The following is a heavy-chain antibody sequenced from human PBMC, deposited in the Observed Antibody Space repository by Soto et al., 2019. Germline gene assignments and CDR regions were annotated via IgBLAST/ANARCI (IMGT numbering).Heavy chain of an antibody. V-gene: IGHV5-51*01. J-gene: IGHJ4*02. D-gene: IGHD2-15*01. CDR3: VRSGTSSGRFSDY. CDR1: GYTFTSYW. Sequence: GESLKISCKGSGYTFTSYWIGWVRQMPGEGLEWMGVIYPSDSDIRYSPSFQGKVTISADKSITTAYLQWSSLKAADTAMYYCVRSGTSSGRFSDYWGQGTLVTVSS. CDR2: IYPSDSDI.